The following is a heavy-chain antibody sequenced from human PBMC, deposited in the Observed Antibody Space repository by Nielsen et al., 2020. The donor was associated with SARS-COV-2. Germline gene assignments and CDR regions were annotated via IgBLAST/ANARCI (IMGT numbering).Heavy chain of an antibody. D-gene: IGHD5-12*01. V-gene: IGHV3-30*03. J-gene: IGHJ4*02. CDR3: ARDLDGTGYDLGV. Sequence: GESLKISCATSGFTSSLYGIHWVRQAPGKGLEWVAVISYDGSHKYYADSVKGRFTISRDNSKNTVYLQMNSLRAEDTAVYYCARDLDGTGYDLGVWGQGTLVSVSA. CDR1: GFTSSLYG. CDR2: ISYDGSHK.